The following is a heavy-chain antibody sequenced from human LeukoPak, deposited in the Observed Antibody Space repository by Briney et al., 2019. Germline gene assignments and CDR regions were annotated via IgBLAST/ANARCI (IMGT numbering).Heavy chain of an antibody. V-gene: IGHV4-30-2*01. CDR3: ARALKGYYHGMDV. CDR1: GGSISSGGYS. CDR2: IYHSGST. J-gene: IGHJ6*02. Sequence: PSETLSLTCAVSGGSISSGGYSWSWIRQPPGKGLEWIGYIYHSGSTYYNPSLKSRVTISVDRSKNQFSLKLSSVTAADTAVYYCARALKGYYHGMDVWGQGTTVTVSS.